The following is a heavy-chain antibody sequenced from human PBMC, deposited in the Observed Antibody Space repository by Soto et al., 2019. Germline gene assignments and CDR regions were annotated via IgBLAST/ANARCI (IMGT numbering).Heavy chain of an antibody. Sequence: LSLTCTVSGGSVSSGSYYWSWIRQPPGKGLEWIGYIYYSGSTNYNPSLKSRVTISVDTSKNQFSLKLSSVTAADTAVYYCALSMTYYYYSSGSERAGPWFDLWGQGTLVTVSS. V-gene: IGHV4-61*01. CDR2: IYYSGST. J-gene: IGHJ5*02. CDR1: GGSVSSGSYY. CDR3: ALSMTYYYYSSGSERAGPWFDL. D-gene: IGHD3-22*01.